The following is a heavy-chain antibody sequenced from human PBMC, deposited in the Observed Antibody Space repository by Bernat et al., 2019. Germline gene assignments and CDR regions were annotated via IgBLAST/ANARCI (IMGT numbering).Heavy chain of an antibody. V-gene: IGHV3-21*01. CDR1: GFTFSSYS. Sequence: EVQLVESGGGLVKPGGSLRLSCAASGFTFSSYSVNWVRQAPGKGLELVSSISSSSSYIYYADSVKGRFTISRDNAKNSLYLQMNSLRAEDTAVYYCARASFPSGSYSTWGQGTLVTVSS. D-gene: IGHD1-26*01. CDR3: ARASFPSGSYST. J-gene: IGHJ5*02. CDR2: ISSSSSYI.